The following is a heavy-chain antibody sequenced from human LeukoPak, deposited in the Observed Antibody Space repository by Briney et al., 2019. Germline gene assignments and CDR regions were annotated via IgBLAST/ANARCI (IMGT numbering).Heavy chain of an antibody. J-gene: IGHJ3*02. CDR1: GFTFSTYW. CDR3: ARDSGYAFDI. Sequence: GGSLRLSCAASGFTFSTYWMSWVRQAPGKGLEWVSYIGISSSTIDYADSVKGRFTISRDNAKNSLYLQMNSLRAEDTAVYYCARDSGYAFDIWGQGTMVTVSS. CDR2: IGISSSTI. V-gene: IGHV3-48*01. D-gene: IGHD1-26*01.